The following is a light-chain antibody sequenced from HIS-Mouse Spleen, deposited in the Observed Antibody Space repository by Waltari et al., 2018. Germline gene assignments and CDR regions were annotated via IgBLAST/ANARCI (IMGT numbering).Light chain of an antibody. CDR3: AAWDDSLSGPWV. CDR1: SSNIGSNY. Sequence: QSVLTQPPSASGTPGQRVTISCSGSSSNIGSNYVYWYQQLPGTAPQLLLYRNNQRPSGVPDRFSGSKSGTSASLAISGLRSEDEADYYCAAWDDSLSGPWVFGGGTKLTVL. V-gene: IGLV1-47*01. CDR2: RNN. J-gene: IGLJ3*02.